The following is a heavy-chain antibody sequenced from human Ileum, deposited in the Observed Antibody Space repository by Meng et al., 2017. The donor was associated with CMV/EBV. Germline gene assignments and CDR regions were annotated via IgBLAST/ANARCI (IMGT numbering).Heavy chain of an antibody. D-gene: IGHD2-2*01. Sequence: ISSGGYSWSWIRQPPGKGLELIGYIYESGSPYYNPSLKSRVTISIDRSKNQFSLKLTSVTAADTAVYYCARVAGYCTTTGCSESGFDPWGQGTLVTVSS. CDR3: ARVAGYCTTTGCSESGFDP. V-gene: IGHV4-30-2*01. CDR1: ISSGGYS. CDR2: IYESGSP. J-gene: IGHJ5*02.